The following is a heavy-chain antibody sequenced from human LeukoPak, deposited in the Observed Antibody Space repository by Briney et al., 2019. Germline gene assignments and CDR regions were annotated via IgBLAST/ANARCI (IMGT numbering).Heavy chain of an antibody. Sequence: SSQTLSLTCTVSGGSISSGGYYWSWIRQHPGKGLEWIGYIYYSGSTYYNPSLKSRVTISVDTSKNQFSLKLSSVTAADTAVYYCARGVTTVTTSWFDPWGQGTLVTVSS. D-gene: IGHD4-11*01. CDR2: IYYSGST. V-gene: IGHV4-31*03. CDR3: ARGVTTVTTSWFDP. CDR1: GGSISSGGYY. J-gene: IGHJ5*02.